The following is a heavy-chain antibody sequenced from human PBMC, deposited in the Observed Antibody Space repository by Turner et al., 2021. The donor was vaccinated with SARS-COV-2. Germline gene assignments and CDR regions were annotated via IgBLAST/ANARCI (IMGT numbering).Heavy chain of an antibody. CDR1: GGSITSGSSF. D-gene: IGHD3-10*01. Sequence: QVKLQESGPGLLKPSQTLSLTCTVPGGSITSGSSFWTWTRQPAGRGLEGIGRIYTSGNTVGIPDYNPSLKSRVSISVDSSKNQFSLKLTSVTAADTAVYHCAKAVPGSGWFDPWGQGSLVTVSS. CDR2: IYTSGNTVGIP. CDR3: AKAVPGSGWFDP. V-gene: IGHV4-61*02. J-gene: IGHJ5*02.